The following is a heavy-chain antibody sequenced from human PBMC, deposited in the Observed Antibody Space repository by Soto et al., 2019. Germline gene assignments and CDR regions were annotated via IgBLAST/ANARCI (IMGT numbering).Heavy chain of an antibody. CDR2: IYYSGST. V-gene: IGHV4-39*01. D-gene: IGHD3-10*01. CDR1: GGSISSSSYY. J-gene: IGHJ4*02. CDR3: ASILLWFGVI. Sequence: SETLSLTCTVSGGSISSSSYYWGWIRQPPGKGLEWIGSIYYSGSTYYNPSLNSRVTISVDTSKNQFSLKLSSVTAADTAVYYCASILLWFGVIWGQGTLVTVSS.